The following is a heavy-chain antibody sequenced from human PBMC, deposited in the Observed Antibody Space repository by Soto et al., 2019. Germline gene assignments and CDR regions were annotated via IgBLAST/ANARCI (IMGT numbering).Heavy chain of an antibody. D-gene: IGHD3-16*01. CDR2: IYYSGNT. V-gene: IGHV4-30-4*01. J-gene: IGHJ4*02. Sequence: PSETLSLTCTVSGGSTSIDNYCSCIRQPPGKGLEWIGHIYYSGNTDYNPSLKSRLAISIDTSKNQFSLKLSSVTAADTAVYFCAREGGESSDGLYYFDSWGQGSLVTVSS. CDR3: AREGGESSDGLYYFDS. CDR1: GGSTSIDNY.